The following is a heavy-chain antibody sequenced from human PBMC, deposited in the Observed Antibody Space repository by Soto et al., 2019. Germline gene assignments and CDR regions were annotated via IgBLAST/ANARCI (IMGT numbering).Heavy chain of an antibody. CDR2: INPSGGHT. D-gene: IGHD2-21*02. CDR1: GNTFSNYY. Sequence: QVQLVQSGAEVKKPGASVKVSCKASGNTFSNYYIHWVRQAPGQGLEWMGTINPSGGHTTYAQKFLGRLTMTRDSSTSTLYMELTSLRFEDTAVYYCARGGHVVVVTAAFDYWGQGTLVTVSS. J-gene: IGHJ4*02. CDR3: ARGGHVVVVTAAFDY. V-gene: IGHV1-46*03.